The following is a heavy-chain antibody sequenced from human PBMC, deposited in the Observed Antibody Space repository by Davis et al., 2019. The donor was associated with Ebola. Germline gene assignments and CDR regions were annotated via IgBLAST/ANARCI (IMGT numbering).Heavy chain of an antibody. CDR2: ISYDGSNK. Sequence: PGGSLRLSCAASGFTFSSYGMHWVRQAPGKGLEWVAVISYDGSNKYYADSVKGRFTISRDNSKNTLYLQMNSLRAEDTAVYYCAKDSYDSSGYYPPAFDIWGQGTMVTVSS. J-gene: IGHJ3*02. V-gene: IGHV3-30*18. CDR1: GFTFSSYG. D-gene: IGHD3-22*01. CDR3: AKDSYDSSGYYPPAFDI.